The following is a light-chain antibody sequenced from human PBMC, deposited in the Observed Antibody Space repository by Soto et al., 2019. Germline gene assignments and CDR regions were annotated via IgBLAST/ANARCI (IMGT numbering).Light chain of an antibody. CDR2: SNN. Sequence: QSVLTQPPSASGTPGQRVTISCSGSCSNIGSNTVNWYQQLPGTAPKLLIYSNNQRPSGVPDRFSGSKSGTSASLAISGLQSEDEADYYCAAWDDSLNGVVFGGGTKVTVL. V-gene: IGLV1-44*01. CDR3: AAWDDSLNGVV. J-gene: IGLJ2*01. CDR1: CSNIGSNT.